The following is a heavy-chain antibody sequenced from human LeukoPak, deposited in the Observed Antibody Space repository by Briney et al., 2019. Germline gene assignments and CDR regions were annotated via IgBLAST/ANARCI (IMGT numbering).Heavy chain of an antibody. V-gene: IGHV3-48*03. CDR1: GFVFSGYE. J-gene: IGHJ4*02. CDR2: ISTTGRTL. CDR3: ARGDDYGDSLVAY. D-gene: IGHD4-17*01. Sequence: PGGSPRLSCAASGFVFSGYEMNWVRQAPGKGLEWISSISTTGRTLNYADSVKGRFTISRDNAKNSLYLQMNSLSAEDTAVYYCARGDDYGDSLVAYWGQGTLVTVSS.